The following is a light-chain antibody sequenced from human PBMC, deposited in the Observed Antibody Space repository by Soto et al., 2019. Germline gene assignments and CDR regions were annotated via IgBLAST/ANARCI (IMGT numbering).Light chain of an antibody. CDR1: SSDVGSFNY. Sequence: QSVLTQPASVSGSPGQSITISCTATSSDVGSFNYVSWYQQLPGTAPKLLIYRNDKRPSGVPDRFSGSKSGTSASLVISGLRSEDEADYYCATWDDCLSVPFGTGTKVTVL. CDR3: ATWDDCLSVP. CDR2: RND. J-gene: IGLJ1*01. V-gene: IGLV1-47*01.